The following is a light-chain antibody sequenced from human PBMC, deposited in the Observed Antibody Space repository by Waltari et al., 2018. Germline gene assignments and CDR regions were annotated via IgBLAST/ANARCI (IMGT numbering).Light chain of an antibody. J-gene: IGKJ1*01. CDR1: QSVSSY. CDR3: QQRSNWPPGT. CDR2: DAS. V-gene: IGKV3-11*01. Sequence: EIVLTQSPATLSLSPGERATLSCRASQSVSSYLAWYQQKPVQAPRPLNSDASNRGTRIPARFSSMASGTDFTLTISSIAPEDFAVYYCQQRSNWPPGTIGQGTKVEIK.